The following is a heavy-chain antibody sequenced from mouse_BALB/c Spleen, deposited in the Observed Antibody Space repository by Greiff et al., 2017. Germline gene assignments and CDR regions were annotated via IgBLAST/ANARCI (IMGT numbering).Heavy chain of an antibody. CDR1: GYSFTSYW. CDR2: IDPSDSET. CDR3: ARRQYGNYCAMDD. Sequence: QVQLQQSGPQLVRPGASVKISCKASGYSFTSYWMHWVKQRPGQGLEWIGMIDPSDSETRLNQKFKDKATLTVDKSSSTAYMQLSSPTSEDSAVYYCARRQYGNYCAMDDWGQGTSVTVSS. D-gene: IGHD2-10*02. J-gene: IGHJ4*01. V-gene: IGHV1S126*01.